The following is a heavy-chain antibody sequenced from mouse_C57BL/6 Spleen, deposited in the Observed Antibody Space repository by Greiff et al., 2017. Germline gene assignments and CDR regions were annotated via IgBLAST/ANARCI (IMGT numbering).Heavy chain of an antibody. CDR2: IRSKSSNYAT. Sequence: EVQVVESGGGLVQPKGSLKLSCAASGFTFNTYAMHWVRQAPGKGLEWVARIRSKSSNYATYYADSVKDRFTISRDDSQSMLYLQMNNLKTEDTAMYYCVRGYYGSSYPHYYAMDYWGQGTSVTVSS. CDR1: GFTFNTYA. D-gene: IGHD1-1*01. CDR3: VRGYYGSSYPHYYAMDY. V-gene: IGHV10-3*01. J-gene: IGHJ4*01.